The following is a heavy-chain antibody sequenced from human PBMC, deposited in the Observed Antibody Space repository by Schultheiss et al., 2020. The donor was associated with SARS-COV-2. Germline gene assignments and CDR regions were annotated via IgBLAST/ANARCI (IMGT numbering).Heavy chain of an antibody. CDR3: AREERDGSSPQFYYYYGMDV. V-gene: IGHV4-59*01. D-gene: IGHD6-6*01. J-gene: IGHJ6*02. Sequence: SETLSLTCAVSGDFFSTYYWSWVRQPPGKGLEWIGYVRLSGSTDYNPSLKSRVTISLDTSKNQFSLKLSSVTAADTAVYYCAREERDGSSPQFYYYYGMDVWGQGTTVTVSS. CDR2: VRLSGST. CDR1: GDFFSTYY.